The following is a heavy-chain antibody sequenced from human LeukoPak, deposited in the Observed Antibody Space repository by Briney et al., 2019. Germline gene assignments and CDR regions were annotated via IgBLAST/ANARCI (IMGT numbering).Heavy chain of an antibody. CDR3: ARVDSSGYFGMGPFDF. V-gene: IGHV4-59*01. CDR1: GGSISSYY. D-gene: IGHD3-22*01. J-gene: IGHJ4*02. CDR2: IYYSGST. Sequence: SETLSLTCTVSGGSISSYYWSWIRQPPGKGLEWIGYIYYSGSTNYNPSLKSRVTISVDTSKNQFSLKLSSVTAADTAVYYCARVDSSGYFGMGPFDFWGQGTLGTVSS.